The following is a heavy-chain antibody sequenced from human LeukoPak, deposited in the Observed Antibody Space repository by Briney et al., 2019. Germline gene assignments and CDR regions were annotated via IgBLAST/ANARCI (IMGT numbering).Heavy chain of an antibody. CDR1: GGSISSSY. Sequence: PSETLSLTCTVSGGSISSSYWSGIRQPAGKGLEWIGRIYTSGSTNYNPSLKSRVTMSVDTSKNQFSLKLSSVTAADTAVYYCARGAATVTNDWFYPWGQGTLVTVSS. V-gene: IGHV4-4*07. CDR3: ARGAATVTNDWFYP. J-gene: IGHJ5*02. D-gene: IGHD4-17*01. CDR2: IYTSGST.